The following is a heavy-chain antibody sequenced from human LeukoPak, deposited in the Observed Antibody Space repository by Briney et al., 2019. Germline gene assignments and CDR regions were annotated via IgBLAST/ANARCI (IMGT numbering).Heavy chain of an antibody. CDR1: GGSFSGYY. CDR2: INHSGST. J-gene: IGHJ4*02. V-gene: IGHV4-34*01. Sequence: PSETLSLTCAVYGGSFSGYYWSWIRQPPGKGLEWIGEINHSGSTNYNPSLKSRVTISVDTSKNQFSLKLSSVTAADTAVYYCAREHSSSWSPFDYWGQGTLVAVSS. D-gene: IGHD6-13*01. CDR3: AREHSSSWSPFDY.